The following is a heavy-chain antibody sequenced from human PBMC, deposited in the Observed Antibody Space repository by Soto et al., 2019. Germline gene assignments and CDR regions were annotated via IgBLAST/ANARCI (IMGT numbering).Heavy chain of an antibody. J-gene: IGHJ4*02. V-gene: IGHV4-39*01. CDR2: VSYSGST. Sequence: SETLSLACTVSGGSISNSSYQWGWIRQPPGKGLQWIGSVSYSGSTYYNPSLKSRLTISVDTSKTQSSLRLSSVAAADTAVYYCSRIAVSGPPTGFDNWGRGTLVTVSS. CDR3: SRIAVSGPPTGFDN. CDR1: GGSISNSSYQ. D-gene: IGHD6-19*01.